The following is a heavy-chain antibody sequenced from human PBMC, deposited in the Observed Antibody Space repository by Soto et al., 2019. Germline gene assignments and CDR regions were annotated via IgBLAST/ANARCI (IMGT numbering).Heavy chain of an antibody. D-gene: IGHD4-17*01. CDR2: ISYDGSKK. Sequence: SGGSLRLSCAASGFTFSSYAMHWVRQAPGKGLEWVANISYDGSKKYYADSVKGRFTISRDNAKNTLYLQMNSLRAEDTAVYYCARDLGTTSSPFDYWGQGTLVTVSS. CDR3: ARDLGTTSSPFDY. J-gene: IGHJ4*02. CDR1: GFTFSSYA. V-gene: IGHV3-30-3*01.